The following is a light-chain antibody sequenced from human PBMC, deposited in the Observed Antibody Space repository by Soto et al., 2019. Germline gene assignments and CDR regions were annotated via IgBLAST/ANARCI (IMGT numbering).Light chain of an antibody. Sequence: EIVMTQSPATLSVSPGERATLSCRASQSVSSSYLAWYQQKPGQAPRLLIYDVSNRATGIPARFSGSGSGTDFTLTISRLEPEDFAVYFCQQYAGPPTTFGQGTRLEI. CDR3: QQYAGPPTT. V-gene: IGKV3-20*01. J-gene: IGKJ5*01. CDR1: QSVSSSY. CDR2: DVS.